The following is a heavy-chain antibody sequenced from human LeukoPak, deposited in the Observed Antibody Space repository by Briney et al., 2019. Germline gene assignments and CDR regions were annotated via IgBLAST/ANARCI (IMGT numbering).Heavy chain of an antibody. CDR2: IATSSTYT. V-gene: IGHV3-11*06. CDR1: GFTFSDYY. J-gene: IGHJ4*02. CDR3: ASTILGSWYFDY. Sequence: GGSLRLSCAASGFTFSDYYMSWIRQAPGKGLEWVSCIATSSTYTNYADSVKGRFTISRDNAKNSLYLQMNSLGAEDTAVYYCASTILGSWYFDYWGQGTLVTVSS. D-gene: IGHD6-13*01.